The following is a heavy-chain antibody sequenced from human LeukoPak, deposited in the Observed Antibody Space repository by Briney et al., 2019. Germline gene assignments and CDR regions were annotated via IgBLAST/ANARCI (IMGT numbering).Heavy chain of an antibody. CDR3: ARQRGGYDSPNDY. D-gene: IGHD3-3*01. CDR1: SGSISGSIYY. CDR2: IFYSGST. Sequence: SETLSLTCSVSSGSISGSIYYWGWIRQPPGKGLEWIGTIFYSGSTYYNPSLKSRVTISVDTSKNQFSLQLSSVTAADTAVYYCARQRGGYDSPNDYWGQGTLVTVSS. J-gene: IGHJ4*02. V-gene: IGHV4-39*01.